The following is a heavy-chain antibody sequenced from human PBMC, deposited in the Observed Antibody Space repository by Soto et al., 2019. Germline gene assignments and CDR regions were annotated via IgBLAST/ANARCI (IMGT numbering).Heavy chain of an antibody. D-gene: IGHD5-18*01. V-gene: IGHV4-30-2*01. CDR1: GGSISSGGYS. Sequence: QLQLQESGSGLVKPSQTLSLTCAVSGGSISSGGYSWSWIRQPPGKGLEWIGYIYHSGSTYYNPSLKSXXTXSXXRSKNQSSLKLSSVTAADTAVYYCARAAQLWWFDPWGQGTLVTVSS. CDR3: ARAAQLWWFDP. J-gene: IGHJ5*02. CDR2: IYHSGST.